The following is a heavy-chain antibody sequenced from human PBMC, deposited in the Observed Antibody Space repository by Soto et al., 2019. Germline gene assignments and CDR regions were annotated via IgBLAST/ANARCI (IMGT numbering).Heavy chain of an antibody. CDR3: ARERNMYGMDV. D-gene: IGHD1-1*01. Sequence: ASVKVSCKASGYTFSNSGISWVRQAPGQGLEWLGWINSDNGNTNYAQHLQGRVTLTTDTSTSTAYMDLRSLRSDDPAVYYCARERNMYGMDVWGQGTTVTVSS. V-gene: IGHV1-18*01. CDR1: GYTFSNSG. CDR2: INSDNGNT. J-gene: IGHJ6*02.